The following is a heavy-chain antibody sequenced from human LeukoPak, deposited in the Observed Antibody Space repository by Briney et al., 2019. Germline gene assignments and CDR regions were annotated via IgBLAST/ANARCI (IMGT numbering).Heavy chain of an antibody. J-gene: IGHJ4*02. CDR3: AKPFRECSSATCYVSFDY. D-gene: IGHD2-2*01. CDR2: ITDGGST. V-gene: IGHV3-23*01. Sequence: GGSLRLSCAASGFTFSSYGMTWVRQAPGKGLEWVSGITDGGSTFYADSVKGRFTISRDNSINTLYMQLNSLRAEDTAVYYCAKPFRECSSATCYVSFDYWGQGILVTVSS. CDR1: GFTFSSYG.